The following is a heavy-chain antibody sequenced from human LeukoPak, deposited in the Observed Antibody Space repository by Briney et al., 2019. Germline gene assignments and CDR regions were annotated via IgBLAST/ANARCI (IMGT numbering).Heavy chain of an antibody. CDR2: ISISSSYI. D-gene: IGHD3-22*01. V-gene: IGHV3-21*01. J-gene: IGHJ4*02. Sequence: GGSLRLSCAASGFTFSSYSMNWVRQAPGKGLEGVSSISISSSYIYYADSVKGRFTISRDNAKNSLYLQMNSLRAEDTAVYYCARYGAHYYDSSGYSTFDYWGQGTLVTVSS. CDR1: GFTFSSYS. CDR3: ARYGAHYYDSSGYSTFDY.